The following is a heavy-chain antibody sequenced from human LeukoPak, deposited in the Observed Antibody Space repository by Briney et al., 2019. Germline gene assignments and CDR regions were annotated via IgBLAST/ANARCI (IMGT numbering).Heavy chain of an antibody. CDR2: ISYDSDTI. CDR1: GFQFSSYN. Sequence: GGSLRLSCAASGFQFSSYNMNRVRQAPGKGLEWVSYISYDSDTIYYADSVKGRFTISRDNAKNSVYLQMNSLRAEDTALYYCVRDSQEQWVVKFYMDVWGKGTTVTVSS. D-gene: IGHD6-19*01. CDR3: VRDSQEQWVVKFYMDV. J-gene: IGHJ6*03. V-gene: IGHV3-48*01.